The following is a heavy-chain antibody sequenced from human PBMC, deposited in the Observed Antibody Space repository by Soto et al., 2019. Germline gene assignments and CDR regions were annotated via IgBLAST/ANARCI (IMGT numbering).Heavy chain of an antibody. CDR3: ARDYCSGGSCSSSFDY. V-gene: IGHV3-11*01. J-gene: IGHJ4*02. CDR2: ISSSGSTI. D-gene: IGHD2-15*01. CDR1: GFTFSDYY. Sequence: GGSLRLSCAASGFTFSDYYMSWIRQAPGKGLEWVSYISSSGSTIYYADSVKGRFTISRDNAKNSLYLQMNSLRAEDTAVYYCARDYCSGGSCSSSFDYWGQGTLVTVSS.